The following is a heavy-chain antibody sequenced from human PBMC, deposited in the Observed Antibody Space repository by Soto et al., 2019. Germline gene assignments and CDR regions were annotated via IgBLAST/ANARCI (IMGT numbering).Heavy chain of an antibody. Sequence: GGSLRLSCAASGFTFSSFGMHWVRQAPGKGLEWVAFISYDGGDKYYADSVKGRFTISRDNSKNTLYLQMNSLRVEDTAVFYCAKPITIFGVINLNYFDYWGQGTLVTVSS. CDR3: AKPITIFGVINLNYFDY. CDR1: GFTFSSFG. D-gene: IGHD3-3*01. CDR2: ISYDGGDK. J-gene: IGHJ4*02. V-gene: IGHV3-30*18.